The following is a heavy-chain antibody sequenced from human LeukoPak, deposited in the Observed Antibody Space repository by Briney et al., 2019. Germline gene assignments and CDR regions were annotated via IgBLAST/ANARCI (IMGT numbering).Heavy chain of an antibody. V-gene: IGHV4-59*01. CDR2: IYYSGST. Sequence: SETLSLTCTVSGGSISSYYWSWIRQPPGKGLEWIGYIYYSGSTNYNPSLKSRVTISVDTFKNQFSLKLSSVTAADTAVYYCARATATVKTSLDYYYGMDVWGQGTTVTVSS. CDR3: ARATATVKTSLDYYYGMDV. J-gene: IGHJ6*02. D-gene: IGHD4-17*01. CDR1: GGSISSYY.